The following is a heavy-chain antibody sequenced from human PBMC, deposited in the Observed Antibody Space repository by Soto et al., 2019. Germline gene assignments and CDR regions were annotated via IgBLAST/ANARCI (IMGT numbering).Heavy chain of an antibody. J-gene: IGHJ3*02. CDR3: ANLNFDILTGYYAFDI. V-gene: IGHV4-4*09. Sequence: PSETLSLTCTVSGGSISRSYWSWIRQSPGKGLEYVGYISSSGSTNYNPSLKSRVTLSLDSSKNQFSLKLTSVTAADTAVYYCANLNFDILTGYYAFDIWGQGAVVTVSS. CDR1: GGSISRSY. CDR2: ISSSGST. D-gene: IGHD3-9*01.